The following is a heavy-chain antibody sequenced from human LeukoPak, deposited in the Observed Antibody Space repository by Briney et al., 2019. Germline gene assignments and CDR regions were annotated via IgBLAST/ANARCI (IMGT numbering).Heavy chain of an antibody. D-gene: IGHD6-19*01. CDR1: GGSFSGYY. V-gene: IGHV4-34*01. J-gene: IGHJ4*02. CDR2: INHSGST. CDR3: ASGGSGWRTFDY. Sequence: SETLSLTCAVYGGSFSGYYWSWIRQPPGRGLEWIGEINHSGSTNYNPSLKSRVTISVDTSKNQFSLKLSSVTAADTAVYYCASGGSGWRTFDYWGQGTLVTVSS.